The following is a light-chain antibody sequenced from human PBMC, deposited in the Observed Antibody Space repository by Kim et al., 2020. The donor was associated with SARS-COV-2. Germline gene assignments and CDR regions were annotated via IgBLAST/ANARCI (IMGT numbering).Light chain of an antibody. CDR2: GAT. Sequence: PGERATRAGRASQSATSRYFAWYQHKPGQAPRLLIYGATSSATGIPDRFSGSESGTDFTLTISRLEPEDFAVYYCQQYVSTPPLYAFGQGTKLEI. CDR1: QSATSRY. J-gene: IGKJ2*01. V-gene: IGKV3-20*01. CDR3: QQYVSTPPLYA.